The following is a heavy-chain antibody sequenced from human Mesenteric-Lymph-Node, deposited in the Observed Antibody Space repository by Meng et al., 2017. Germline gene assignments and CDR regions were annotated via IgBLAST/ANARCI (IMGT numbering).Heavy chain of an antibody. J-gene: IGHJ5*02. CDR3: VRGDWFDP. V-gene: IGHV7-4-1*04. Sequence: QVQLVQSGAELKKPGASVKVSCKAAGYTLTTYAMNWVRQAPGQGLEWMGWINTNTGNPTYAQGFTGRFVFSLDTSVNMAYLQITSLKAEDTAVYYCVRGDWFDPWGQGTLVTVSS. CDR2: INTNTGNP. CDR1: GYTLTTYA.